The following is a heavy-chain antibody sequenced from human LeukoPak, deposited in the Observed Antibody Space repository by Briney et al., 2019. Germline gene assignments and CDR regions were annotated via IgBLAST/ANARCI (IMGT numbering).Heavy chain of an antibody. CDR3: ARDGGYSYGFDY. CDR1: GFTFDDYA. Sequence: GGSLRLSCAASGFTFDDYAMHWVRQAPGKGLEWVSVIYSGGSTYYADSVKGRFTISRHNSKNTLYLQMNSLRAEDTAVYYCARDGGYSYGFDYWGQGTLVTVSS. J-gene: IGHJ4*02. V-gene: IGHV3-53*04. D-gene: IGHD5-18*01. CDR2: IYSGGST.